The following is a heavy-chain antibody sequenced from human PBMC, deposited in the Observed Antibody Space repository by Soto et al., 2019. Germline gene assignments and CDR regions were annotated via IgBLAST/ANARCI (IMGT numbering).Heavy chain of an antibody. CDR3: ARDRKWLRWDYYYYGMDV. Sequence: PGGSLRLSCAASGFTFSSYGMHWVRQAPGKGLEWVAVIWYDGSNKYYADSVKGRFTISRDNSKNTLYLQMNSLRAEDTAVYYCARDRKWLRWDYYYYGMDVWGQGTTVTVSS. CDR1: GFTFSSYG. CDR2: IWYDGSNK. D-gene: IGHD5-12*01. V-gene: IGHV3-33*01. J-gene: IGHJ6*02.